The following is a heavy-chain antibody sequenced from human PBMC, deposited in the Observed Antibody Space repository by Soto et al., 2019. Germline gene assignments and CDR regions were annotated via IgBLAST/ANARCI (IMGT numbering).Heavy chain of an antibody. Sequence: ASVKVSCKASGYTFTSYGISWVRQAPGQGLEWMGWISAYNGNTNYAQKLQGRVTMTTDTSTSTAYMELRSLRSDDTAVYYCARVPDLTGEYYYMDVWGKGTTVTVSS. CDR1: GYTFTSYG. CDR2: ISAYNGNT. J-gene: IGHJ6*03. D-gene: IGHD1-26*01. V-gene: IGHV1-18*01. CDR3: ARVPDLTGEYYYMDV.